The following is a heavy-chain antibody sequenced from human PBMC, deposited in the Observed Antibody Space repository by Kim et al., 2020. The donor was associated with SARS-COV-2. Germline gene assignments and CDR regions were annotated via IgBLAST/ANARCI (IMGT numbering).Heavy chain of an antibody. J-gene: IGHJ6*02. CDR3: AKESGSGGYYAWTYNYYGMDV. Sequence: GGSLRLSCAASGFTFSSYGMHWVRQAPGKGLEWVAVISYDGSNKSYADSVKGRFTISRDNSKNTLYLQMNSLRAEDTAVYYCAKESGSGGYYAWTYNYYGMDVWGQGTTVTVSS. V-gene: IGHV3-30*18. CDR1: GFTFSSYG. CDR2: ISYDGSNK. D-gene: IGHD3-10*01.